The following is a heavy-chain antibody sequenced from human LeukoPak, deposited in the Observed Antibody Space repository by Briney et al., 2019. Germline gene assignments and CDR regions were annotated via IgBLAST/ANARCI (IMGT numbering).Heavy chain of an antibody. CDR1: GFTFSTYV. V-gene: IGHV3-33*06. CDR3: AKEGSGTSLDH. Sequence: PGGSLRLSCAASGFTFSTYVMHWVRQAPGKGLEWVSAIWYDGTNKYFADPVKGRFTISRDNSKNTLYLQVNSLRAENTAVYYCAKEGSGTSLDHWGQGTQVTVSS. J-gene: IGHJ4*02. D-gene: IGHD1-26*01. CDR2: IWYDGTNK.